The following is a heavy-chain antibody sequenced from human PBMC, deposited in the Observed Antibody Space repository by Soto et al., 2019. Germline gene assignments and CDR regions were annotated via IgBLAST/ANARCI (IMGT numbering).Heavy chain of an antibody. V-gene: IGHV1-69*13. J-gene: IGHJ6*02. CDR1: GGTFSSYA. CDR3: ASGFGGTSHVPTYGMDV. D-gene: IGHD1-7*01. CDR2: IIPIFGTA. Sequence: ASVKVSCKASGGTFSSYAISWVRQAPGQGLEWMGGIIPIFGTANYAQKFQGRVTITADESTSTAYMELSSLRSEDTAVYYCASGFGGTSHVPTYGMDVWGQGTTVTVSS.